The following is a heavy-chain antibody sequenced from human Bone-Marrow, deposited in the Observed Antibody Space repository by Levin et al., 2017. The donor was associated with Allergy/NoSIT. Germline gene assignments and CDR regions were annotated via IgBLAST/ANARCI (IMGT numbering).Heavy chain of an antibody. D-gene: IGHD6-13*01. V-gene: IGHV3-23*01. CDR2: ISGTDGST. J-gene: IGHJ6*02. CDR3: AKVRYTSSWPISYGLDV. Sequence: PGGSLRLSCAASGFTFSSHGMTWVRQAPGKGLQWVSFISGTDGSTYYADSVKGRFTISRDNSKNTLYLRMNSLRAEDTALYYCAKVRYTSSWPISYGLDVWGHGTTVTVSS. CDR1: GFTFSSHG.